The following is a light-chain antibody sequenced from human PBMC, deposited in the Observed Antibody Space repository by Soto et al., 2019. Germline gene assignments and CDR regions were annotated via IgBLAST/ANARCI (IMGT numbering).Light chain of an antibody. V-gene: IGKV1-5*01. CDR1: QSINAW. CDR3: QHYNSYSEA. Sequence: DIQMTQSPSTLSASVGDRVTITCRASQSINAWLAWYQQKPGKAPKLLIYDVSTLDSGVPSRFSGSASGTEFTLTISSLQPDDFETYYCQHYNSYSEAFGQGTKVDIK. J-gene: IGKJ1*01. CDR2: DVS.